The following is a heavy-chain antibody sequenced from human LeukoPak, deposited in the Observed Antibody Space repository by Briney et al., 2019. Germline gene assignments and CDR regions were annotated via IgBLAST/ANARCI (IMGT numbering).Heavy chain of an antibody. D-gene: IGHD7-27*01. V-gene: IGHV3-49*04. CDR1: GFTFSSYA. J-gene: IGHJ4*02. CDR2: IRNKAFGETA. Sequence: GGSLRLSCAASGFTFSSYAMSWVRQAPGKGLEWVGFIRNKAFGETAEYAASVKGRFTISRDDSKSIAYLQMNSLKTEDTAVYYCTRDRGSSTLGDYWGQGTLVTVSS. CDR3: TRDRGSSTLGDY.